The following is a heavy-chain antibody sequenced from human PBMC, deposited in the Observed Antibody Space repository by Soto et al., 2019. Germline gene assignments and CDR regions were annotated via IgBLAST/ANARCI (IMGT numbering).Heavy chain of an antibody. V-gene: IGHV3-30-3*01. CDR3: ARDGGAY. D-gene: IGHD3-16*01. CDR1: GFTFSSYA. CDR2: MSYDGSNK. Sequence: QVQLVESGGGVVQPGRSLRLSCAASGFTFSSYAMHWVRRAPGKGLEWMAVMSYDGSNKYYADSVKGRFTISRDNSKNTLYLQMTSMRPEDTALYYCARDGGAYWRQGTLVIVSS. J-gene: IGHJ4*02.